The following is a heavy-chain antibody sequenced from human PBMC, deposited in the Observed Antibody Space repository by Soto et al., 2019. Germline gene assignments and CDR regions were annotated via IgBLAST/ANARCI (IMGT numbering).Heavy chain of an antibody. D-gene: IGHD2-15*01. CDR1: GFSLSTSGVG. J-gene: IGHJ3*02. CDR2: IYWDDDK. V-gene: IGHV2-5*02. CDR3: AHSYYCSGGSCYPQNDAFDI. Sequence: QITLKESGPTLVKPTQTLTLTCTFSGFSLSTSGVGVGWIRQPPGKALEWLALIYWDDDKRYSPSLKSRLTITKDTTKNQVVLTMTNMHPVDTATYYCAHSYYCSGGSCYPQNDAFDIWGQGTMVTVSS.